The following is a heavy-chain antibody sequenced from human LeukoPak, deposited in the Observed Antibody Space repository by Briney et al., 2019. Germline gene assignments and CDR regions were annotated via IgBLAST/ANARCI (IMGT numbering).Heavy chain of an antibody. J-gene: IGHJ5*02. CDR1: GYSISSGYY. Sequence: PSETLSLTCTVSGYSISSGYYRGWIRQPPGKGLEWIGSIYHSGSTYYNPSLKSRVTISVDTSKNQFSLKLSSVTAADTAVYYCARDLRGMIVVVITADWFDPWGQGTLVTVSS. V-gene: IGHV4-38-2*02. CDR3: ARDLRGMIVVVITADWFDP. CDR2: IYHSGST. D-gene: IGHD3-22*01.